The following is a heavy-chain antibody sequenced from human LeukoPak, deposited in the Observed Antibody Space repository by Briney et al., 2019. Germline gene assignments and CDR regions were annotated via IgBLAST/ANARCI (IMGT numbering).Heavy chain of an antibody. CDR1: GFTYDDYA. V-gene: IGHV3-9*01. Sequence: GRSLRLSCAASGFTYDDYAMHWVRQGPGKGLEWVSGISWNSGSIGYADSVKGRFTISRDNAKNSLYLQMNSLRAEDTALYYCAKDFDYWGQGTLVTVSS. CDR2: ISWNSGSI. J-gene: IGHJ4*02. CDR3: AKDFDY.